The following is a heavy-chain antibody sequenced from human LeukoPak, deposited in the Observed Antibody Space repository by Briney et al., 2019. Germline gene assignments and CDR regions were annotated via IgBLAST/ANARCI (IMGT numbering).Heavy chain of an antibody. CDR3: VRDGGYYGPDS. J-gene: IGHJ4*02. Sequence: GGSLRLSCAASGFTISFYWMSWVRQAPGKGLEWVANINQVASEKNYVDSVKGRFTISKDNAKNSLYLQMNSVRAEDTAMYYCVRDGGYYGPDSWGQGALVSVSS. D-gene: IGHD3-10*01. V-gene: IGHV3-7*04. CDR1: GFTISFYW. CDR2: INQVASEK.